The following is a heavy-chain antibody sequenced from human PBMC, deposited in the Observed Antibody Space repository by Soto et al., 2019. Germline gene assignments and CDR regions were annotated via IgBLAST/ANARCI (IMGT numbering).Heavy chain of an antibody. CDR1: GFTFTSSA. Sequence: SVKVSCKASGFTFTSSAVQWVRQARGQRLEWIGWIVVGSGNTNYAQKFQERVTITRDMSTSTAYMELSSLRSEDTAVYYCAAVDPGGYYGMDVWGQGTTVTVSS. V-gene: IGHV1-58*01. J-gene: IGHJ6*02. D-gene: IGHD2-2*03. CDR3: AAVDPGGYYGMDV. CDR2: IVVGSGNT.